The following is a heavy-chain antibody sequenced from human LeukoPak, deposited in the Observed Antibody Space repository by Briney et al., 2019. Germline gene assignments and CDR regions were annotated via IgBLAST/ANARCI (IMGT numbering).Heavy chain of an antibody. CDR3: ARDNYILRAFDI. V-gene: IGHV3-53*01. CDR2: IYTGGST. CDR1: GFTISSNY. D-gene: IGHD2-21*01. J-gene: IGHJ6*02. Sequence: GGSLRLSCAASGFTISSNYMTWVRQAPGKGLEWVSVIYTGGSTYYTDSVRGRFTIARDNSKNTLYLQMNSLRAEDTAVYYCARDNYILRAFDIWGQGTTVTVSS.